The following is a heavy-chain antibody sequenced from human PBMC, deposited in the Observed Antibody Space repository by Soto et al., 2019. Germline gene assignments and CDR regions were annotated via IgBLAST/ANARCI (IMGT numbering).Heavy chain of an antibody. D-gene: IGHD4-17*01. CDR2: IYYSGST. CDR1: GGSISSGGYY. J-gene: IGHJ4*02. V-gene: IGHV4-31*03. CDR3: ARAKPGDYVKGAIDY. Sequence: TLSLTCTVSGGSISSGGYYWSWIRQHPGKGLEWIGYIYYSGSTYYNPSLKSRVTISVDTSKNQFSLKLSSVTAADTAVYYCARAKPGDYVKGAIDYWGQGTLVTVSS.